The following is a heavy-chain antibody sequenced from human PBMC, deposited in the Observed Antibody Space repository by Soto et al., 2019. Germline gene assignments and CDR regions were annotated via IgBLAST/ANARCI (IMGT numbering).Heavy chain of an antibody. V-gene: IGHV5-10-1*01. CDR1: GYSFTSYW. J-gene: IGHJ6*02. Sequence: PGESLKISCKGSGYSFTSYWISWVRQMPGKGLEWMGRIDPSDSYTNYSPSFQGHVTVSADKSISTAYLQWSSLKASDTAMYYCARQLELLPYYYYGMDVWGQATKVTVS. CDR3: ARQLELLPYYYYGMDV. D-gene: IGHD1-7*01. CDR2: IDPSDSYT.